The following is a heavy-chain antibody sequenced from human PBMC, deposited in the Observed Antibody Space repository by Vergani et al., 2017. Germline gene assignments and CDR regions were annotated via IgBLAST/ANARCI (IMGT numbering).Heavy chain of an antibody. CDR3: AAEVATIGGYKVD. J-gene: IGHJ4*02. CDR2: IYFSGST. D-gene: IGHD5-24*01. CDR1: GASIRSSHYY. V-gene: IGHV4-39*01. Sequence: QLQLQESGPGLVKPSATLSLTCSVSGASIRSSHYYWGWIRQPPGKGLEWIASIYFSGSTYYNPSLKSRVTISVNTYKNPFSLKLRSVTAADTPVYYCAAEVATIGGYKVDWSQGTLVTVSS.